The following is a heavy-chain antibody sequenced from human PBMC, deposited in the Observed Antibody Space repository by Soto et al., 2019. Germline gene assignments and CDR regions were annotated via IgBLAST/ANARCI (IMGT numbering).Heavy chain of an antibody. V-gene: IGHV4-31*11. J-gene: IGHJ4*02. CDR3: ARWVEVSLEYFDS. D-gene: IGHD2-15*01. Sequence: SETLSLTCAVSGAYMRNDYYYWSWVRQKPGKDLEWIGHMHHSGRTHYNPSLKSRVAISVDTSKNQFSLYLNSVTAADTAVYYCARWVEVSLEYFDSWGQGTPVTVSS. CDR2: MHHSGRT. CDR1: GAYMRNDYYY.